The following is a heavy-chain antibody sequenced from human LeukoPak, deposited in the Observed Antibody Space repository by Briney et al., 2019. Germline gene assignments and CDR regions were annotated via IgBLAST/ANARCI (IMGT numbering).Heavy chain of an antibody. J-gene: IGHJ3*02. V-gene: IGHV1-69*01. CDR1: GGTFSSYA. CDR2: IIPIFGTA. D-gene: IGHD1-1*01. Sequence: ASVKVSCKASGGTFSSYAISWVRQAPGQRLEWMGGIIPIFGTANYAQKFQGRVTITADESTSTAYMELSSLRSEDTAVYYCARAEIGLRYNWNDVTAFDIWGQGTMVTVSS. CDR3: ARAEIGLRYNWNDVTAFDI.